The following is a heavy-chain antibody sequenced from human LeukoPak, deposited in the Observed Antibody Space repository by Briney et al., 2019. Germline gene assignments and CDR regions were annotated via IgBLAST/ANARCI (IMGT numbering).Heavy chain of an antibody. J-gene: IGHJ4*02. CDR3: ARRGGYYDSSGYSHFDY. CDR2: INPNGGDT. D-gene: IGHD3-22*01. V-gene: IGHV1-2*02. CDR1: DYSFTAYY. Sequence: GASVTVSCKAFDYSFTAYYMHWVRQAPGQGLEWLGWINPNGGDTSFPQKFQGRVTLTSDTSLNTAYMELRSLRSDDTAVYYCARRGGYYDSSGYSHFDYWGQGTLVTVSS.